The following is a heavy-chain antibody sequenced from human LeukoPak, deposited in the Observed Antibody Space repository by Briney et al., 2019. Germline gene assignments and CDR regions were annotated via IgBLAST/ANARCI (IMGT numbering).Heavy chain of an antibody. Sequence: SETLSLTCAVYGVSFSGYYWSWIRQPPGKGLEWIGEINNSGSTNYNPSLKSRVTISVDTSKNKFSLKLSSVTAADTAVYYCASGSSYIDFWGKGTLVTVSS. D-gene: IGHD1-26*01. CDR2: INNSGST. CDR1: GVSFSGYY. CDR3: ASGSSYIDF. J-gene: IGHJ4*02. V-gene: IGHV4-34*01.